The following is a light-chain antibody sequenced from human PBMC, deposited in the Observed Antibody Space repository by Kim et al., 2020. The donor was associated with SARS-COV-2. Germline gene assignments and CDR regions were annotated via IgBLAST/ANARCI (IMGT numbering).Light chain of an antibody. CDR1: SSDVGGYNN. CDR3: CSYAGSYTYV. CDR2: DVS. Sequence: GQSVTISCPGTSSDVGGYNNVSWYQQHPGKAPKLMIYDVSKRPSGVPDRFSGSKSGNTASLTISGLQAEDEADYYCCSYAGSYTYVFGTGTKVTVL. J-gene: IGLJ1*01. V-gene: IGLV2-11*01.